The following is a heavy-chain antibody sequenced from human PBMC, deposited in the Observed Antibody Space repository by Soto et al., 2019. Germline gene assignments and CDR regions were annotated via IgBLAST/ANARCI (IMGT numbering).Heavy chain of an antibody. V-gene: IGHV4-31*03. CDR1: GGSISSGGYY. CDR2: IYYSGST. D-gene: IGHD3-22*01. J-gene: IGHJ4*02. CDR3: AGSYDSSGYYFLGY. Sequence: QVQLQESGPGLVKPSQTLSLTCTVSGGSISSGGYYWSWIRQHPGKGLEWIGYIYYSGSTYYNPSLKRRVTISVDTSKNQFSLKLSSVTAADTAVYYCAGSYDSSGYYFLGYWGQGTLVTVSS.